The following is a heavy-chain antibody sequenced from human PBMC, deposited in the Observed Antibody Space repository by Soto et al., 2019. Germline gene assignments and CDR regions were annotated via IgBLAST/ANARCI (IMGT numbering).Heavy chain of an antibody. CDR1: GGSISSGGYY. J-gene: IGHJ5*02. Sequence: QVQLQESGPGLVKPSQTLSLTCTVSGGSISSGGYYWSWIRQHPGKGLEWIGYIYYSGSTYYNPSLKRRGSISGDTSKNQCTPKLSSVTAADTAVYDCAREPRRARGPVSWGQGTLVTVSS. CDR2: IYYSGST. V-gene: IGHV4-31*03. CDR3: AREPRRARGPVS.